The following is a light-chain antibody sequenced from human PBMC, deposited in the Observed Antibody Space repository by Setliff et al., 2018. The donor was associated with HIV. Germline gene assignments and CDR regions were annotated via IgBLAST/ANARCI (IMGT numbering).Light chain of an antibody. CDR2: EVS. Sequence: QSVLAQPASVSGSPGQSITISCTGTSSDVGTYNLVSWYQQYPGKAPKLMIYEVSKRPSGISNRFSGSKSGNMASLTISGLQTEDEADYYCCSHAGSSTYVFGTGTKGTV. V-gene: IGLV2-23*02. CDR3: CSHAGSSTYV. CDR1: SSDVGTYNL. J-gene: IGLJ1*01.